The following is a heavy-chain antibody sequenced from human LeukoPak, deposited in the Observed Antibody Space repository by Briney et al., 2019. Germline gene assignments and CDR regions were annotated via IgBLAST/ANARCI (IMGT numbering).Heavy chain of an antibody. CDR3: ARRVGPVAGVDY. D-gene: IGHD6-19*01. J-gene: IGHJ4*02. CDR2: IYYSGST. Sequence: PSETLSLTCTVSGGSISSSSYYWGWIRQPPGKGLEWIGSIYYSGSTYYNPSLKSRVTISVDTSKNQFSLKLSSVTAADTAVYYCARRVGPVAGVDYWGQGTLVTVSS. V-gene: IGHV4-39*01. CDR1: GGSISSSSYY.